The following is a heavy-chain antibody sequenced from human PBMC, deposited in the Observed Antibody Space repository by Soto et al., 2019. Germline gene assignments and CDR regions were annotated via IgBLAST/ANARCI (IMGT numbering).Heavy chain of an antibody. J-gene: IGHJ4*02. Sequence: LSLTCSVSGASIRSVGYYWSWLRQSPGKGLEWIGHIYYTGSTFYSPSLKSRLTISLDTSKNQFSLDLRSVTAADTAMYYCARIEMASIKWGRGTLVTVSS. V-gene: IGHV4-31*03. CDR3: ARIEMASIK. CDR1: GASIRSVGYY. CDR2: IYYTGST.